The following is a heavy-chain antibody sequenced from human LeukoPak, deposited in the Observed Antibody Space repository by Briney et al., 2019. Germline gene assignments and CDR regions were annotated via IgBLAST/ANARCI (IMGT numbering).Heavy chain of an antibody. CDR1: GFTFSSYG. J-gene: IGHJ4*02. CDR2: ISYDGSNK. CDR3: AKETTAHTSRTLDY. D-gene: IGHD2-2*01. Sequence: GRSLRLSCAASGFTFSSYGMHWVRQAPGKGLEWVAAISYDGSNKFYADSVKGRFTISRDNSKNTLYVQMNSLRAEDTAVYHCAKETTAHTSRTLDYWGQGTLVTVSS. V-gene: IGHV3-30*18.